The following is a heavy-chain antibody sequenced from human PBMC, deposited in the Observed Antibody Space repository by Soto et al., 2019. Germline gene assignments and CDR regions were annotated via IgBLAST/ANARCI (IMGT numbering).Heavy chain of an antibody. Sequence: SETLSLTCAVYGGSFSGYYWSWIRQRPGKGLEWIGEINHSGRTNYNPSLKSRVTISVDTSKNQFSLKLSSVTAADTAVYYGAGVRGFGYCSSTSCSTRGGWFDHWGQGTLVTVSS. CDR3: AGVRGFGYCSSTSCSTRGGWFDH. CDR1: GGSFSGYY. V-gene: IGHV4-34*01. D-gene: IGHD2-2*03. CDR2: INHSGRT. J-gene: IGHJ5*02.